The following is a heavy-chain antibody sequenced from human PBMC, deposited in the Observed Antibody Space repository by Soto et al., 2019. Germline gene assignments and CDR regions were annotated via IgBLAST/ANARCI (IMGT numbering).Heavy chain of an antibody. V-gene: IGHV1-3*01. CDR1: GYTFTSYA. CDR3: VRDRGAYTSGWFGNF. Sequence: ASVKVSCKASGYTFTSYAMHWVRQAPGQRLEWMGWINAGNGNTKYSQKFQGRVTMTTDTSTSTAHMELRSLRYDDTAMYYCVRDRGAYTSGWFGNFWGPGTLVTVSS. J-gene: IGHJ4*02. D-gene: IGHD6-19*01. CDR2: INAGNGNT.